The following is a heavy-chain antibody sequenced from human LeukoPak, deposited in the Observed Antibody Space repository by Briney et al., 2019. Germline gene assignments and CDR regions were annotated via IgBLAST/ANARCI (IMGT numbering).Heavy chain of an antibody. D-gene: IGHD3-9*01. J-gene: IGHJ4*02. Sequence: SETLSLTCAVSGGSISSGGYSWSWIRQPPGKGLEWIGYIYHSGSTYYNPSLKSRVTISVDRSKNQFSLKLSSVTAADTAVYYCARGDYDILTGYYFDYWGQGTLVTVSS. CDR3: ARGDYDILTGYYFDY. V-gene: IGHV4-30-2*01. CDR1: GGSISSGGYS. CDR2: IYHSGST.